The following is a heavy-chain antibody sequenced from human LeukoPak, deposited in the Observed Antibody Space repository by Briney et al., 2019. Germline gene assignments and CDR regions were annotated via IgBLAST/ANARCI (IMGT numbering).Heavy chain of an antibody. CDR3: ARNNSNGFDF. J-gene: IGHJ4*02. V-gene: IGHV4-38-2*02. CDR2: IFQSVST. Sequence: PSETLSLTCTVSGYSISGGYYWGWIRQPPGKGLEWIGTIFQSVSTYYNPSLKSRVTTSVDTSKNQFSLELSSVTAADTAVYYCARNNSNGFDFWSQGTLVTVSS. CDR1: GYSISGGYY. D-gene: IGHD6-19*01.